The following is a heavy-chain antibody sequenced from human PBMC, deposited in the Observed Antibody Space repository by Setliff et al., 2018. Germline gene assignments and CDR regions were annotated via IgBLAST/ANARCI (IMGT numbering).Heavy chain of an antibody. CDR2: ISASSSTI. V-gene: IGHV3-48*01. Sequence: GGSLRLSCAASGFTFSRYSMNWVRQGPGKGLEWVSYISASSSTIYYSGSVKGRFTISRDNAKNSLFLQMNGLRADDTAVHYCARDLDGGNGHDLWGRGTLVTVSS. CDR3: ARDLDGGNGHDL. D-gene: IGHD2-15*01. J-gene: IGHJ5*02. CDR1: GFTFSRYS.